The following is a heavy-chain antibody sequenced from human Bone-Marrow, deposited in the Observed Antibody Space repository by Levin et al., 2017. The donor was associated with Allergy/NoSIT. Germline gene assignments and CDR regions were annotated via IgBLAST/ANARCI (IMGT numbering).Heavy chain of an antibody. Sequence: GSGPTLVKPPQTLTLTCTFSGFSLSTTGVGVGWIRQPPGKALEWLAIIYWDDDERYSPSLRSRLTITKDSSKNQVVLSMINMDPVDTATYFCARSDPAARPSPFDFWGQGTMVTVSS. D-gene: IGHD6-6*01. CDR3: ARSDPAARPSPFDF. CDR2: IYWDDDE. V-gene: IGHV2-5*02. J-gene: IGHJ3*01. CDR1: GFSLSTTGVG.